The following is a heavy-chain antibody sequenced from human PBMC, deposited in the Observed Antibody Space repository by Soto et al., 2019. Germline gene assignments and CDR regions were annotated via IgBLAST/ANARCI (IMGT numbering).Heavy chain of an antibody. CDR1: GGSISSGGYS. Sequence: SETLSLTCAVSGGSISSGGYSWSWIRQPPGKGLEWIGYIYHSGSTSYNPSLKSRVTISVDTSKNQFSLKLSSVTAADTAVYYCARNPLQRFRTTNWFDPWGQGTLVTVSS. CDR2: IYHSGST. CDR3: ARNPLQRFRTTNWFDP. V-gene: IGHV4-30-2*01. D-gene: IGHD1-1*01. J-gene: IGHJ5*02.